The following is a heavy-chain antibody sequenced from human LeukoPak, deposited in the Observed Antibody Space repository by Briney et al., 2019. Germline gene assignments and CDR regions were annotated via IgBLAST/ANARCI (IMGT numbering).Heavy chain of an antibody. V-gene: IGHV3-7*01. J-gene: IGHJ4*02. Sequence: GGSLRLSCAASGFTLSIYWMTWVRQAPGKGLEWVANINPDGSVKNYVDSVKGRFTISRDNAENSVYLQMNSLRAEDTAVYYCARGRRGYSSGYYYDYWGQGTLVTVSS. CDR3: ARGRRGYSSGYYYDY. CDR2: INPDGSVK. D-gene: IGHD3-22*01. CDR1: GFTLSIYW.